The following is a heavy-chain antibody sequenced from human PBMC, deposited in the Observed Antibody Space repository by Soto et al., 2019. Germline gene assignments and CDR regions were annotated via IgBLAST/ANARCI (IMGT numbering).Heavy chain of an antibody. J-gene: IGHJ6*02. D-gene: IGHD3-10*01. CDR1: GYSFTSYW. CDR2: IYPGDSDT. Sequence: GESLKISCKGSGYSFTSYWIGWVRQMPGKGLEWMGIIYPGDSDTRYSPSFQGQVTISADKSISTAYLQWSSLKASDTAMYYCARHSDGSGSYHYYGMDVWGQGTTVTVSS. V-gene: IGHV5-51*01. CDR3: ARHSDGSGSYHYYGMDV.